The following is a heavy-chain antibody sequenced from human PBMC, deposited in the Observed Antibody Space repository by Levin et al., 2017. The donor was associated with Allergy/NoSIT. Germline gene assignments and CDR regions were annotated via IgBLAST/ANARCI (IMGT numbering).Heavy chain of an antibody. J-gene: IGHJ6*02. CDR1: GFTFDDYA. D-gene: IGHD5-12*01. Sequence: QLGESLKISCAASGFTFDDYAMHWVRQAPGKGLEWVSGISWNSDNIYYADSVKGRFTISRDNAKNSLYLQMNSLRGEDTALYYCAKDIVATKYKYYGMDVWGQGTTVTVSS. CDR2: ISWNSDNI. V-gene: IGHV3-9*01. CDR3: AKDIVATKYKYYGMDV.